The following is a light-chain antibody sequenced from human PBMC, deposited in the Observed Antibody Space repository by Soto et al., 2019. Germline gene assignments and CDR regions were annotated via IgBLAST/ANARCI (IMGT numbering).Light chain of an antibody. J-gene: IGLJ3*02. CDR3: AAWDDRLNGVV. CDR1: SSNIGSNA. CDR2: YDD. V-gene: IGLV1-36*01. Sequence: QSVVTQPTSVSGAPRQRVTISCSGGSSNIGSNAMNWYQQFPGKAPKLLIYYDDLLPSGVSDRFSGSKSGTSASLAISGLQSDDEADYYCAAWDDRLNGVVFGGGTKLTVL.